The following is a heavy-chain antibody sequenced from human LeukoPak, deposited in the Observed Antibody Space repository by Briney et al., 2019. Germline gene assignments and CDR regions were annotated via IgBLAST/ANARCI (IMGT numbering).Heavy chain of an antibody. V-gene: IGHV3-21*06. J-gene: IGHJ6*02. Sequence: GGSLLLSCAASGFTFGSYYINWVRQAPGKGLEWVSSNSDFGSSHHADSVKGRFTTSRDNAKNSVHLQMNSLRVEDTAIYYCARHSGGDGYNYNGMDVWGQGTMVTVSS. CDR2: NSDFGSS. CDR1: GFTFGSYY. CDR3: ARHSGGDGYNYNGMDV. D-gene: IGHD6-19*01.